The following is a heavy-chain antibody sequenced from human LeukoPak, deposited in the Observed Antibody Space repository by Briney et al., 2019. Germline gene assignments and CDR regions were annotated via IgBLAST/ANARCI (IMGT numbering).Heavy chain of an antibody. CDR3: ATLTTPVWA. Sequence: PSETLSLTCTVSGGSIRFNSYYWGWIRQPPGKGLEWIGSLYYSGNTYYNPSLKSRVTISVDTSKNQFSLKLSSVTAADSAVYYCATLTTPVWAWDQGTLVAVSS. V-gene: IGHV4-39*01. J-gene: IGHJ5*02. CDR1: GGSIRFNSYY. D-gene: IGHD4-11*01. CDR2: LYYSGNT.